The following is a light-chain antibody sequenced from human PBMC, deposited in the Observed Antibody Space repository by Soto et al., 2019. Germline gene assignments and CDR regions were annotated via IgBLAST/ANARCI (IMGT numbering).Light chain of an antibody. Sequence: DIQMTQSPSSLSASVGDRVTITCRASQSISSYLNWYQQKPGKAPRLLIYAASILQSGVPSRFSGSESGTDFTLTISSLQPEDFATYYCQQSYRTLWTFGQGTKVEIK. CDR3: QQSYRTLWT. CDR1: QSISSY. CDR2: AAS. J-gene: IGKJ1*01. V-gene: IGKV1-39*01.